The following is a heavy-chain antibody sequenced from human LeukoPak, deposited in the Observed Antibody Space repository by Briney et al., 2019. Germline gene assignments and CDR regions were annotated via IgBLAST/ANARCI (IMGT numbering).Heavy chain of an antibody. CDR1: GFTFGDYA. CDR2: IRSKIYGGTP. Sequence: GGSLRLSCTASGFTFGDYALTWVRQAPGKGLGWVGFIRSKIYGGTPEYAASVKGRFTISRDDSKGLAYLQMNSLETEDTAVYYCTRDQTPYYWGQGTLVTVSS. CDR3: TRDQTPYY. V-gene: IGHV3-49*04. J-gene: IGHJ4*02.